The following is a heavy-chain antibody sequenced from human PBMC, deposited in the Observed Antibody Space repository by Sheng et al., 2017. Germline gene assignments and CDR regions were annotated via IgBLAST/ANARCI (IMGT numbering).Heavy chain of an antibody. V-gene: IGHV1-69*01. Sequence: QVQLVQSGAEVKKPGSSVKVSCKASGGTFSSYAISWVRQAPGQGLEWMGGIIPIFGTANYAQKFQGRVTITADESTSTAYMELSSLRSEDTAVYYCASTKRDQYQLLLVAFDIWAKGQWSPSLQ. CDR3: ASTKRDQYQLLLVAFDI. CDR1: GGTFSSYA. J-gene: IGHJ3*02. CDR2: IIPIFGTA. D-gene: IGHD2-2*01.